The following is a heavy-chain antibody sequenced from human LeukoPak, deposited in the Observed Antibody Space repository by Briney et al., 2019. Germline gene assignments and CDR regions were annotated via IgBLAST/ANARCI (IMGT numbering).Heavy chain of an antibody. CDR3: ARKDYDFWSGYYTDDAFDI. D-gene: IGHD3-3*01. CDR2: ISSSSSTI. V-gene: IGHV3-48*01. Sequence: GGSLRLSCAASGFTFSSYSMNWVRQAPGKGLEWVSYISSSSSTIYYADSVKGRFTISRDNAKNSLYLQTNSLRAEDTAVYYCARKDYDFWSGYYTDDAFDIWGQGTMVTVSS. J-gene: IGHJ3*02. CDR1: GFTFSSYS.